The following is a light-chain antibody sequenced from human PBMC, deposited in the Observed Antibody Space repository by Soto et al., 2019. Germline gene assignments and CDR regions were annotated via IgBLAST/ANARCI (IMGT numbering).Light chain of an antibody. J-gene: IGLJ2*01. CDR3: SSYAGSNIL. V-gene: IGLV2-8*01. CDR1: SSDFGGYNY. Sequence: QSALTQPPSASGSPGQSVTISCTGTSSDFGGYNYVSWYQQHPGKAPKLMIYEVSKRPSGVPYRFSGSKSGNTASLTVSGLQAEDEADYYCSSYAGSNILFGGGTKLTVL. CDR2: EVS.